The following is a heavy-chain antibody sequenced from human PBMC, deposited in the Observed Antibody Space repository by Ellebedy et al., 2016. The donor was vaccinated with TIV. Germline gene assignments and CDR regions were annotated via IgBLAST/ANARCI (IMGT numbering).Heavy chain of an antibody. D-gene: IGHD3-10*01. V-gene: IGHV3-23*01. Sequence: GESLKISCAASGFTFSSYAMSWVRQAPGKGLEWVSAISGSGGSTYYADSVKGRFTISRDNAKNSLYLQMNSLRAEDTAVYYCARDDPLTISGRGFDYWGQGTLVTVSS. CDR2: ISGSGGST. J-gene: IGHJ4*02. CDR3: ARDDPLTISGRGFDY. CDR1: GFTFSSYA.